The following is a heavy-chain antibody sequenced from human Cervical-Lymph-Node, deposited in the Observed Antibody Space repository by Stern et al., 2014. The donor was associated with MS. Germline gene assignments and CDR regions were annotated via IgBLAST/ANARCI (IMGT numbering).Heavy chain of an antibody. CDR3: ARLGRLRSGYFHLDR. J-gene: IGHJ5*02. Sequence: VQLEESGPGLVKPSETLSLTCTVSGGSLSGNFWSWFRQPPGKGLEWIGYTSESGSSNNNPSLTSRVTISLDTSQNQFFVCLSSVTAADTAVYYCARLGRLRSGYFHLDRWGQGTLVTVSS. CDR1: GGSLSGNF. D-gene: IGHD3-3*01. V-gene: IGHV4-59*08. CDR2: TSESGSS.